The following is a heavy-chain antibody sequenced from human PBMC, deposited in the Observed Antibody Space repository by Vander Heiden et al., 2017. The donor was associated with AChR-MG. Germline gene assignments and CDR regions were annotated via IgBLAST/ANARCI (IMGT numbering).Heavy chain of an antibody. V-gene: IGHV1-2*06. CDR2: INPNSGGT. J-gene: IGHJ3*01. Sequence: QVQLVQSGAEVKPPGASVKVSSKASGYTFTVSYLHWMRQSPGEGLEWMGLINPNSGGTRFEQKFQGRVTMTRDTSISTAYMELSGLRSDDTAVYYCARDPIDIVPVVVSIDAFDFWGQGTMVTVSS. CDR3: ARDPIDIVPVVVSIDAFDF. D-gene: IGHD2-15*01. CDR1: GYTFTVSY.